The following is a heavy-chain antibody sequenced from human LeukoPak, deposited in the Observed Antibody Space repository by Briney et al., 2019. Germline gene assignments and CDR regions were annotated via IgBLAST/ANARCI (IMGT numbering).Heavy chain of an antibody. CDR2: IIPILGIA. CDR1: GGTFSSYA. D-gene: IGHD3-16*02. Sequence: SVKVSCKASGGTFSSYAISWVRQAPGQGLEWMGRIIPILGIANYAQKFQGRVTMTRDTSTSTVYMELSSLRSEDTAVYYCARGSGSDYVWGSYRPYNWFDPWGQGTLVTVSS. V-gene: IGHV1-69*04. CDR3: ARGSGSDYVWGSYRPYNWFDP. J-gene: IGHJ5*02.